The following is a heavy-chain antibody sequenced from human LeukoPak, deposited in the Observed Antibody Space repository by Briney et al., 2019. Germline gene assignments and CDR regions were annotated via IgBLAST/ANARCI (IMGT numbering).Heavy chain of an antibody. CDR1: GYIFSSFW. J-gene: IGHJ4*02. V-gene: IGHV5-51*01. CDR2: IFPADSDT. D-gene: IGHD1-26*01. Sequence: GESLKISCKGSGYIFSSFWIGWVRQMPGKGLEWMGIIFPADSDTRYSPSFQGQVTVSADKSISTAYLQWSSLKASDTAMYYCARFALAGYSGSYYFDYWGQGTLVTVSS. CDR3: ARFALAGYSGSYYFDY.